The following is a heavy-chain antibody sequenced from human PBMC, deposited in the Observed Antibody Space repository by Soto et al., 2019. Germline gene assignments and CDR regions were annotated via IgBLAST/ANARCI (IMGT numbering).Heavy chain of an antibody. V-gene: IGHV3-74*01. CDR1: GFTFSGDW. CDR2: ISPDGTTT. Sequence: GGSLRLSCVASGFTFSGDWMHWVRQVPGKGLVWVSRISPDGTTTYYADSVEGRFTISRDNAKNTLYLQMNGLRADDTAVYYCSRGRSPYYGYFDPWGPGTLVTVSS. D-gene: IGHD3-3*01. J-gene: IGHJ5*02. CDR3: SRGRSPYYGYFDP.